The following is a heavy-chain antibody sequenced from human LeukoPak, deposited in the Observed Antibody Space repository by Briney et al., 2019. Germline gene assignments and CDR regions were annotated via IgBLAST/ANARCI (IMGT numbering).Heavy chain of an antibody. CDR3: ANHLACGSTTCPSFDH. CDR1: GFTFSSYG. D-gene: IGHD2-2*01. CDR2: MSYDGSNK. V-gene: IGHV3-30*18. Sequence: GGSLSLSCAASGFTFSSYGMHWVRQAPGKGLEWGAVMSYDGSNKYYADSEKGRFSISRDNAKNSLSLQMNNLRIDDTAVYYCANHLACGSTTCPSFDHWGQGTLVTVSS. J-gene: IGHJ4*02.